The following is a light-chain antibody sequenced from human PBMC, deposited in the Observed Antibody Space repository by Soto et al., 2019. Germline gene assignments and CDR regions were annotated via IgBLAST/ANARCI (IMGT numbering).Light chain of an antibody. V-gene: IGKV3-15*01. J-gene: IGKJ5*01. CDR1: QSVSSSY. CDR3: QQYNNWPLIT. Sequence: EIVLTPSPGTPSLSPVERATLSCRASQSVSSSYLAWYQQKPGQAPRLLIYGASTRATGIPARFSGSGSGTEFTLTISSLQSEDFAVYYCQQYNNWPLITFGQGTRLEIK. CDR2: GAS.